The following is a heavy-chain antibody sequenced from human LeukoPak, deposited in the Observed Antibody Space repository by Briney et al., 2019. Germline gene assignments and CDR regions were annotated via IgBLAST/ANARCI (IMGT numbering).Heavy chain of an antibody. Sequence: PGRSLRLSCAASGFTFSSYGMHWVRQAPGKGLVWVAVIWYDGSNKYYADSVKGRFTISRDNSKNTLYLQMNSLRAEDTAVYYCARDRDYYFDYWGQGTLVTVSS. D-gene: IGHD3-10*01. J-gene: IGHJ4*02. CDR3: ARDRDYYFDY. CDR1: GFTFSSYG. V-gene: IGHV3-33*01. CDR2: IWYDGSNK.